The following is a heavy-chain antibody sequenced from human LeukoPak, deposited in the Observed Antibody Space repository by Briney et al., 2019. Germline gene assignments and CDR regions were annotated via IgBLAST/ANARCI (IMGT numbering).Heavy chain of an antibody. J-gene: IGHJ5*02. CDR1: GFTFGDYW. D-gene: IGHD1-7*01. CDR3: ARDFAGTTSFDP. Sequence: GGSLRLSCAASGFTFGDYWMSWVRQAPGKGLEWVANIKRDGSEEYYVDSVKGRFTISRDNAKKSVSLQMNSLRAEDTAVYYCARDFAGTTSFDPWGQGTLVTVSS. CDR2: IKRDGSEE. V-gene: IGHV3-7*01.